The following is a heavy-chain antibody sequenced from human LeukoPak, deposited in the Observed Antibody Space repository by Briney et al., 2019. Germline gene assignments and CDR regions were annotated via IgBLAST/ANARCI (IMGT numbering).Heavy chain of an antibody. CDR3: AALRKTYYYYYGMDV. Sequence: SETLSLTCTVSGVSITSGGYYWSWIRRHPGKGLEWIGYIHYSGSTDYNPSLKSRVTISRDLSKNQLSLKLSSVSAADTAVYYCAALRKTYYYYYGMDVWGQGTTVTVSS. CDR1: GVSITSGGYY. CDR2: IHYSGST. V-gene: IGHV4-31*03. J-gene: IGHJ6*02.